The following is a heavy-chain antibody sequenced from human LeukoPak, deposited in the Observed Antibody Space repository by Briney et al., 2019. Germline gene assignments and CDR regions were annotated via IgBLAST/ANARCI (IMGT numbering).Heavy chain of an antibody. CDR2: INSDGRMT. V-gene: IGHV3-74*01. D-gene: IGHD2-21*02. CDR3: ARVGSTDSPHAFDI. CDR1: GFTFSSYW. Sequence: PGGSLRLSCAASGFTFSSYWMDWVRQAPGKGLVWVSGINSDGRMTRYAEFVKGRFTISRDNAKNTLYLQMNSLRAEDTSVYYCARVGSTDSPHAFDIWGQGTMVTVSS. J-gene: IGHJ3*02.